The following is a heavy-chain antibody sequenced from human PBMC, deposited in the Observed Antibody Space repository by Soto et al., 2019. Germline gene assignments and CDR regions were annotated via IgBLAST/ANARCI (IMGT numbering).Heavy chain of an antibody. J-gene: IGHJ4*02. Sequence: GASVKVSFKASGYTLTGYYMHWLRQAPGQGLEWMGWINPNSGGTNYAQKFQGRVTMTRDTSISTAYMELSRLRSDDTAVYYCARDAPHPLYYFDYWGQGTLVTVSS. CDR2: INPNSGGT. V-gene: IGHV1-2*02. CDR1: GYTLTGYY. CDR3: ARDAPHPLYYFDY.